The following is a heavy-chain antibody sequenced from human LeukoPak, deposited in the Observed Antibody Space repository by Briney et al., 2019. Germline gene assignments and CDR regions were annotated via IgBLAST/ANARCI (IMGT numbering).Heavy chain of an antibody. CDR1: GYTFTGYY. CDR3: ARGESSYYYDSSGYFNWFDP. D-gene: IGHD3-22*01. CDR2: INPNSGGT. V-gene: IGHV1-2*02. J-gene: IGHJ5*02. Sequence: EASVKVSCKASGYTFTGYYIHWVRQAPGQGLEWMGWINPNSGGTNYAQKFQGRVTMTRDTSISTAYMELSRLRSDDTAVYYCARGESSYYYDSSGYFNWFDPWGQGTLVTVSS.